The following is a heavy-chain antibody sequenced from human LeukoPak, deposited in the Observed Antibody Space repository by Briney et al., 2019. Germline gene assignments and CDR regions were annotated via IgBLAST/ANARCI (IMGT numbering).Heavy chain of an antibody. CDR2: ISYDGSNK. V-gene: IGHV3-30*18. Sequence: PGGSLRLSCAASGFTVSNSYMNWVRQAPGKGLEWVAVISYDGSNKYYADSVKGRFTISRDNSKNTLYLQMNSLRAEDTAVYYCAKFLSSGNSDLIDYWGQGTLVTVSS. D-gene: IGHD4-23*01. CDR3: AKFLSSGNSDLIDY. CDR1: GFTVSNSY. J-gene: IGHJ4*02.